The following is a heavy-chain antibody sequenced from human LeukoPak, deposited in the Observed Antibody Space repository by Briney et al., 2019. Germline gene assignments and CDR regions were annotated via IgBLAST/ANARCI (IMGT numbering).Heavy chain of an antibody. CDR3: AKAASSSWPSYYYGMDV. V-gene: IGHV3-23*01. D-gene: IGHD6-13*01. CDR2: ITGSGGNT. J-gene: IGHJ6*02. Sequence: GGSLRLSCAASGFIFSSYSMSWVRQAPGKGLEWVSVITGSGGNTYYADSVKGRFTISKDNSKNTVYLQMSSLRVDDTAVYYCAKAASSSWPSYYYGMDVWGQGATVTVSS. CDR1: GFIFSSYS.